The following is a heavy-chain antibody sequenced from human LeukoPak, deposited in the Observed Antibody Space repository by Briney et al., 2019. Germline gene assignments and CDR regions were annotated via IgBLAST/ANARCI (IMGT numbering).Heavy chain of an antibody. CDR1: GGSISSDSHY. CDR2: LYYSGNT. J-gene: IGHJ4*02. D-gene: IGHD6-13*01. Sequence: PSETLSLTCVVSGGSISSDSHYWSWIRQPPGKGLEWIGCLYYSGNTNYNPSLKSRVTIPVDTSENQFSLKLTSVTAADTAVYYCARGPYSSSWHSPLDYWGQGALVTVSS. V-gene: IGHV4-61*01. CDR3: ARGPYSSSWHSPLDY.